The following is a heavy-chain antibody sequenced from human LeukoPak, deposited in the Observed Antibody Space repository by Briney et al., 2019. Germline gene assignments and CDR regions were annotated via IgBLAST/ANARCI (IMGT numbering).Heavy chain of an antibody. V-gene: IGHV4-59*08. D-gene: IGHD7-27*01. J-gene: IGHJ4*02. CDR1: GGSISSYY. CDR2: IHYSGST. Sequence: SQTLSLTCTVSGGSISSYYWSWIRQPPGKRLEWIGYIHYSGSTNYNPSLKSRVTISEDTSKKQFSLKLSSVTAADTAVYYCARLANWAQDDYWGQGALVTVSS. CDR3: ARLANWAQDDY.